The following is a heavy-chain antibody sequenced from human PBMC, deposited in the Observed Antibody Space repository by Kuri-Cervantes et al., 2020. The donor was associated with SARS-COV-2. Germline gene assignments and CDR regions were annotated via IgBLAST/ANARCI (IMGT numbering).Heavy chain of an antibody. CDR1: GFTFSSYW. D-gene: IGHD2-8*02. CDR2: IKQDGSEK. Sequence: ETLSLTCAASGFTFSSYWMSWVRQAPGKGLEWVANIKQDGSEKYYVDSVKGRFTISRDNAKNSLYLQMNSLRAEDTAVYYCARTSTWSIYFDYWGQGTLITVSS. CDR3: ARTSTWSIYFDY. J-gene: IGHJ4*02. V-gene: IGHV3-7*01.